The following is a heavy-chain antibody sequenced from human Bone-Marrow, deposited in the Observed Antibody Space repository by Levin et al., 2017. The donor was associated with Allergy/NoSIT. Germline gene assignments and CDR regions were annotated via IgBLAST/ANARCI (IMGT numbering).Heavy chain of an antibody. CDR2: ITDSAVGT. CDR3: ARGKAGGY. V-gene: IGHV3-23*01. CDR1: GSTFSNYA. Sequence: PGGSLRLSCAASGSTFSNYAMSWVRQAPGKGLEWVSTITDSAVGTYYADSVKGRFTISRDNSKNTLYLQMNSLRADDSAVYYCARGKAGGYWGQGTLVTVSS. J-gene: IGHJ4*02. D-gene: IGHD3-10*01.